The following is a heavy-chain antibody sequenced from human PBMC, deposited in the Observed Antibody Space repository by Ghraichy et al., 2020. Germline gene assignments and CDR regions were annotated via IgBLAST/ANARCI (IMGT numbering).Heavy chain of an antibody. Sequence: LSLTCAAYGFTFSSYAMSWVRQAPGKGLEWVSALSYTGGTTYYADSVKGRFTISRDNSKNTLHLQMNSLRVEDTAVYYCAKLTNLVTLPFDYWGQGTLDTVYS. CDR3: AKLTNLVTLPFDY. CDR1: GFTFSSYA. D-gene: IGHD1-26*01. V-gene: IGHV3-23*01. CDR2: LSYTGGTT. J-gene: IGHJ4*02.